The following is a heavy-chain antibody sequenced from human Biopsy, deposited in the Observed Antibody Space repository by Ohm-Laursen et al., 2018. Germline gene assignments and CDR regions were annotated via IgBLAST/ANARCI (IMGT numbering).Heavy chain of an antibody. CDR3: ARFPLGAYDDSGSYRAVEHWYFDL. J-gene: IGHJ2*01. D-gene: IGHD3-22*01. CDR1: GGTFTNHA. V-gene: IGHV1-69*06. CDR2: SIPLFNTA. Sequence: VASVKVSCNASGGTFTNHAVGWVRQAPGQGLEWVGSSIPLFNTANYADKFQGRVTLTADKSTTTAYMELSSLRSEDTAIYYCARFPLGAYDDSGSYRAVEHWYFDLWGRGTLVTVSS.